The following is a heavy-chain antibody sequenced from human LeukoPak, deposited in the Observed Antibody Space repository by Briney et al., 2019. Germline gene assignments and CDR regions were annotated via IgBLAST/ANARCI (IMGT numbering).Heavy chain of an antibody. CDR1: GHTFSSYS. D-gene: IGHD5-18*01. CDR3: AREGWIQLWLPDY. CDR2: ISYDGSNK. Sequence: GGSLRLSCAGSGHTFSSYSLNWVRQAPGKGLEWVAVISYDGSNKYYADSVKGRFTISRDNYKNTLYLQMNSLRAEDTAVYYCAREGWIQLWLPDYWGQGTLVTVSS. V-gene: IGHV3-30*03. J-gene: IGHJ4*02.